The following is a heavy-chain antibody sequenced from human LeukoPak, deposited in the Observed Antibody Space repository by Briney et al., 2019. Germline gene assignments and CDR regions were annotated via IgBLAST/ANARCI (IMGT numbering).Heavy chain of an antibody. CDR1: GGSISSGSYY. D-gene: IGHD5-18*01. Sequence: QPSETLSLTCTVSGGSISSGSYYWSWIRQPAGKGLEWIGRIYTSGSTNYNPSLKSRVTISVDTSKNQFSLKLSSVTAADTAVYYCARVRGEVDTANYYYYYYMDVWGKGTTVTISS. J-gene: IGHJ6*03. CDR3: ARVRGEVDTANYYYYYYMDV. CDR2: IYTSGST. V-gene: IGHV4-61*02.